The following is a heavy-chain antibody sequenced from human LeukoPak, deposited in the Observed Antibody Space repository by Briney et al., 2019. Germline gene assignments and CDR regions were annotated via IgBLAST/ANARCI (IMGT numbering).Heavy chain of an antibody. CDR1: GGSISSSSYY. Sequence: PSETLSLTCTVSGGSISSSSYYWGWIRQPPGKGLEWIGYIYHSGSTYYNPSLKSRVTISVDRSKNQFSLKLSSVTAADTAVYYCAREPGYCSSTSCSDYGMDVWGQGTTVTVSS. D-gene: IGHD2-2*01. CDR3: AREPGYCSSTSCSDYGMDV. CDR2: IYHSGST. V-gene: IGHV4-39*07. J-gene: IGHJ6*02.